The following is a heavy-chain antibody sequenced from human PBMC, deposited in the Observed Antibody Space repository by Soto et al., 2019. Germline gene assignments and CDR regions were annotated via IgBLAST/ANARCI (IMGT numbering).Heavy chain of an antibody. D-gene: IGHD3-10*01. V-gene: IGHV2-5*01. Sequence: SGPTLVNPTQTLTLTCTFSGFSLSTSGVGVGWIRQPPGKALEWLALIYWNDDKRYSPSLKSRLTITKDTSKNQVVLTMTNMEPVDTATYYCAHRGKDVITMVRGVIIGYFDYWGQGTLVTVSS. CDR1: GFSLSTSGVG. CDR3: AHRGKDVITMVRGVIIGYFDY. CDR2: IYWNDDK. J-gene: IGHJ4*02.